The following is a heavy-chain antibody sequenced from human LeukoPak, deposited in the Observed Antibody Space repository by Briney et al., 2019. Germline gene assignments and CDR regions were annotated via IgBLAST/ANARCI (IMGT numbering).Heavy chain of an antibody. CDR3: ARLIPYYYDSSGYRYYFDF. J-gene: IGHJ4*02. D-gene: IGHD3-22*01. CDR2: IYYDGTT. CDR1: GGFISSSSFY. Sequence: PSETLSLTCTVSGGFISSSSFYWGWIHQTPGKGLEWIGSIYYDGTTYYNPSLKSRVTISADTSKNQFSLKLSPVTAADTAVYYCARLIPYYYDSSGYRYYFDFWGQGTLVTVSS. V-gene: IGHV4-39*01.